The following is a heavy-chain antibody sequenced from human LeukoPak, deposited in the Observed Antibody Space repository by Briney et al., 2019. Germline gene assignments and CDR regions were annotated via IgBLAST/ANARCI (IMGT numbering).Heavy chain of an antibody. CDR1: GGSFSGYY. CDR2: INHSGST. D-gene: IGHD3-3*01. CDR3: ARGYYDFWSGYYRGWFGP. Sequence: SETLSLTCAVYGGSFSGYYWSWIRQPPGKGLEWIGEINHSGSTNYNPSLKSRVTISVDTSKNQFSLKLSSVTAADTAVYYCARGYYDFWSGYYRGWFGPWGQGTLVTVSS. V-gene: IGHV4-34*01. J-gene: IGHJ5*02.